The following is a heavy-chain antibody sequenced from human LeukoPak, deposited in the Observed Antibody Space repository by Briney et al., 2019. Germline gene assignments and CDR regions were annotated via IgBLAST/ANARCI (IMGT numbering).Heavy chain of an antibody. CDR1: GYTFTGYY. CDR2: INPNSGGT. CDR3: ARDSPRVTAMTNFDY. D-gene: IGHD5-18*01. V-gene: IGHV1-2*06. Sequence: GASVKVSCKASGYTFTGYYMHWERQAPGQGLEWMGRINPNSGGTNYAQKFQGRVTMTRDTSISTAYMELSRLRSDDTAVYYCARDSPRVTAMTNFDYWGQGTLVTVSS. J-gene: IGHJ4*02.